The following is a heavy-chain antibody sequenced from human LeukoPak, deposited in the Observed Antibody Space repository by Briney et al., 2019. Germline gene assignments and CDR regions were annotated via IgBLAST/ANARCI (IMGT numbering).Heavy chain of an antibody. J-gene: IGHJ5*02. CDR1: GGTFTSYA. D-gene: IGHD3-9*01. CDR3: ARDNMAYYDILTGYENWFDP. V-gene: IGHV1-69*13. CDR2: IIPIFGKA. Sequence: SVKVSCKASGGTFTSYAISWVRQAPGKGLEWMGGIIPIFGKANYAQKFQGRVTITADESTSTAYMELSSLRSEDTAVYYCARDNMAYYDILTGYENWFDPWGQGTLVTVSS.